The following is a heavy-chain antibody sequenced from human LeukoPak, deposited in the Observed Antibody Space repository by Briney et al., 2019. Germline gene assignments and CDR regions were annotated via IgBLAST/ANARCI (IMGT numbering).Heavy chain of an antibody. CDR1: GGSVISGHYC. CDR2: VHFNGQT. D-gene: IGHD3-10*01. J-gene: IGHJ5*02. V-gene: IGHV4-39*01. CDR3: AKLPTGFPNWFDP. Sequence: SETLSLTCTVSGGSVISGHYCWGWVRQPPGKGLEWIASVHFNGQTYSNPSLSGRVTMSIDTSKNQFSLKLTSLTAADTAVYYCAKLPTGFPNWFDPWGQGTLVTVSS.